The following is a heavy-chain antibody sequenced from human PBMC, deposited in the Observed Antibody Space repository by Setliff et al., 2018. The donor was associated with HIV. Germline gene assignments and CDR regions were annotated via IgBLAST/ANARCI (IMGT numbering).Heavy chain of an antibody. V-gene: IGHV1-69*13. J-gene: IGHJ4*02. Sequence: SVKVSCKASGGTFSSYAISWVRQAPGQGLEWMGGIIPIFGTANYAQKFQGRVTITADESTSTAYMELSSLRSEDTAVYYCARASYYYDSSGWVDYWGQGTLVTVSS. CDR3: ARASYYYDSSGWVDY. CDR1: GGTFSSYA. CDR2: IIPIFGTA. D-gene: IGHD3-22*01.